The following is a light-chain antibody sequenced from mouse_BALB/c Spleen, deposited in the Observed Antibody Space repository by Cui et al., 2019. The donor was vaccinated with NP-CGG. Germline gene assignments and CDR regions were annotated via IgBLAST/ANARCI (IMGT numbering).Light chain of an antibody. J-gene: IGLJ1*01. CDR1: TGAVTTSNY. Sequence: QTFVTQESALTTSHGETVSPTSRSSTGAVTTSNYANWVHEKPDHLFTGLIGGPNNRPPGVPARFSGSLIGDKAALTITGAQTEDEAIYFCALWYSNHWVFGGGTKLTVL. V-gene: IGLV1*01. CDR2: GPN. CDR3: ALWYSNHWV.